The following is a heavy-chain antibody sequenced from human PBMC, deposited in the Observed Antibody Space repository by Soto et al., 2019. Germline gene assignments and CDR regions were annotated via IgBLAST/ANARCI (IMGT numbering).Heavy chain of an antibody. V-gene: IGHV1-69*05. CDR3: ARVAYCGGDCTRGDDY. J-gene: IGHJ4*02. D-gene: IGHD2-21*02. CDR2: IIPIFGTA. CDR1: GGTFSSYA. Sequence: QVQLVQSGAEVKKPGSSVKVSCKASGGTFSSYAISWVRQAPGQGLEWMGGIIPIFGTANYAQKFQGRVTSTXXEXTTXAYMELSRLRSEDTAVYYGARVAYCGGDCTRGDDYWGQGTLVTVSS.